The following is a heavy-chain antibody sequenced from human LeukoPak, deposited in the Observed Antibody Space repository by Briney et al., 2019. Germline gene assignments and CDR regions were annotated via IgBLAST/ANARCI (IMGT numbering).Heavy chain of an antibody. D-gene: IGHD3-3*01. CDR2: IYYSGST. Sequence: MASETLSLTCTVSGGSISSYYWSWIRQPPGKGLEWIGYIYYSGSTNYNPSLKSRVTISVDTSKNQFSLKLSSVTAADTAVYYCARAIGYDFWSGYYLDYWGQGTLVTVSS. J-gene: IGHJ4*02. V-gene: IGHV4-59*01. CDR1: GGSISSYY. CDR3: ARAIGYDFWSGYYLDY.